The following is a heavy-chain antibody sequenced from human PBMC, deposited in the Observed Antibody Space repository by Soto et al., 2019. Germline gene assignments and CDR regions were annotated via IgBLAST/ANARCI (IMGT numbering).Heavy chain of an antibody. J-gene: IGHJ6*03. Sequence: LGESLKISCKGSGYSLTSYWIGWVRQMPGKGLEWMGIIYPGDSDTRYSPSFQGQVTISADKSISTAYLQWSSLKASDTAMYYCARLGYDFWSGYYTNRYYYYMDVWGKGTTVTVSS. CDR1: GYSLTSYW. V-gene: IGHV5-51*01. D-gene: IGHD3-3*01. CDR2: IYPGDSDT. CDR3: ARLGYDFWSGYYTNRYYYYMDV.